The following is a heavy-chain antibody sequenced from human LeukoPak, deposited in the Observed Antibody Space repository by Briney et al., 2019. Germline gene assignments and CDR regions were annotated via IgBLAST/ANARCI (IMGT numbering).Heavy chain of an antibody. CDR1: GYSISSGYY. CDR2: IFHSGST. D-gene: IGHD5-12*01. J-gene: IGHJ4*02. V-gene: IGHV4-38-2*02. Sequence: SETLSLTCTVSGYSISSGYYWGWIRQPPGKGLEWIGNIFHSGSTYYNPSLKSRVTISVDTSKNHFSLKLSSVTAADTAVYYCARVSGYDWESFYDYWGQGTLVTVSS. CDR3: ARVSGYDWESFYDY.